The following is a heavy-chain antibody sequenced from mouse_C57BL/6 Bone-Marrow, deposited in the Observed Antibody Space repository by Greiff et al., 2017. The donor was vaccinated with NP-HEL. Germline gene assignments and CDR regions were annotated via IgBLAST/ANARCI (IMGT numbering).Heavy chain of an antibody. CDR3: ARWEDYGDY. V-gene: IGHV1-69*01. CDR2: IDPSDSYT. CDR1: GYTFTSYW. J-gene: IGHJ2*01. D-gene: IGHD1-1*01. Sequence: QVQLQQPGAELVMPGASVKLSCKASGYTFTSYWMHWVKQRPGQGLEWIGEIDPSDSYTNYNQKFKGKSTLTVDKSSSTAYMQISSLTSEDSAVYYCARWEDYGDYWGKGTTLTVSS.